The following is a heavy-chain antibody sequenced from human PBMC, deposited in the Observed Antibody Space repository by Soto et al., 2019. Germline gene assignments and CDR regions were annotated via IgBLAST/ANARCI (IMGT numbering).Heavy chain of an antibody. CDR3: AREKANGQNPLAS. D-gene: IGHD2-8*01. V-gene: IGHV1-8*01. CDR2: VNPNSGNT. Sequence: ASVKVSCKASGYTFTSYDINWVRQATGQGLEWMGWVNPNSGNTGYAQKFQGRVTMTRDTSISTAYMELSSLSSEDTAMYYCAREKANGQNPLASWGQGTSVIGSS. CDR1: GYTFTSYD. J-gene: IGHJ5*02.